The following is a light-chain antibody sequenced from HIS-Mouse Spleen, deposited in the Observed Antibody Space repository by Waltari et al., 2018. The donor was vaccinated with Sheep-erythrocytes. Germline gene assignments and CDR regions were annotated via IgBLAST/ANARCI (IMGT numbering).Light chain of an antibody. J-gene: IGLJ1*01. V-gene: IGLV2-11*01. CDR2: DVR. CDR3: CSYAGSYNHV. CDR1: SSDVGGYNY. Sequence: QSALTQPRSVSGSPGQSVTISCTGTSSDVGGYNYVSWYQQHPGKAPKPMICDVRRRPSGVPDRFSGSKSGKTASLTISGLQAEDEADYYCCSYAGSYNHVFATGTKVTVL.